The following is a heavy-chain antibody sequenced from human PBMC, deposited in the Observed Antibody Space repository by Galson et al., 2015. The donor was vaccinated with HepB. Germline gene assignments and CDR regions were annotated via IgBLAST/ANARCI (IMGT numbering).Heavy chain of an antibody. CDR2: IVGSDN. V-gene: IGHV3-23*01. CDR1: GFTFSSYA. CDR3: AKDRRRSYSSGGLDV. J-gene: IGHJ6*02. Sequence: SLRLSCAASGFTFSSYAMSWVRQAPGKGLEWVSGIVGSDNSADSVRGRFTITRDNSKNTLYLQMNSLRAEDTAVYYCAKDRRRSYSSGGLDVWGPGTTVTVSS. D-gene: IGHD3-22*01.